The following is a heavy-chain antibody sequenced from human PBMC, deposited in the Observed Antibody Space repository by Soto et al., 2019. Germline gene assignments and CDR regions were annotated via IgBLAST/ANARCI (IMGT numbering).Heavy chain of an antibody. CDR3: ARGTGSTYFFDR. CDR2: IYYTGST. Sequence: PSETLSLTCAVSGGSISSSRYYWDWIRQTPGKGLEWIGNIYYTGSTRYNPSLQSRVTISVDTSENQFSLDLRSVTAADTALYYCARGTGSTYFFDRWGQGTLVTVPS. V-gene: IGHV4-39*01. CDR1: GGSISSSRYY. D-gene: IGHD1-26*01. J-gene: IGHJ4*02.